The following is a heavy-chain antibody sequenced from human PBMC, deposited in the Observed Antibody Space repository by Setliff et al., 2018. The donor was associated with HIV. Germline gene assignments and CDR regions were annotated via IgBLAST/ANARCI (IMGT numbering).Heavy chain of an antibody. CDR3: ARLAGRAFDY. D-gene: IGHD3-10*01. V-gene: IGHV4-59*11. J-gene: IGHJ4*02. Sequence: SETLSLTCTVSGGSISSHYWSWIRQPAGKGLEWIGYIYSSGSTNYNPSLKSRVTISVDTSKNQFSLKLSSVTAADTAVYFCARLAGRAFDYWGQGTLVTVSS. CDR2: IYSSGST. CDR1: GGSISSHY.